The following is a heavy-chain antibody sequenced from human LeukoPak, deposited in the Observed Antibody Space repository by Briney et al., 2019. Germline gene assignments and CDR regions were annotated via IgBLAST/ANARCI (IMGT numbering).Heavy chain of an antibody. CDR1: GYSFTSYW. CDR3: ARHGVKVGATTGWFDY. Sequence: GESLKISCKGSGYSFTSYWIGWVRQVPGKGLEWMGIIYPGDSDTRYSPSFQGQVTISADKSISTAYLQWSSLKASDTAMYYCARHGVKVGATTGWFDYWGQGTLVTVSS. J-gene: IGHJ4*02. V-gene: IGHV5-51*01. D-gene: IGHD1-26*01. CDR2: IYPGDSDT.